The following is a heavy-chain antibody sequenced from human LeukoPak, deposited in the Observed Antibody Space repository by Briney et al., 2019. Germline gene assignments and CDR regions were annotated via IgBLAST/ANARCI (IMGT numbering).Heavy chain of an antibody. CDR3: ARAPGSSWYNFYFDY. V-gene: IGHV3-53*01. D-gene: IGHD6-13*01. J-gene: IGHJ4*02. Sequence: GGSLRLSCAASGFTFSNAWMSWVRQAPGKGLEWVSVIYSGGSTYYADSVKGRFTISRDNSKNTLYLQMNSLRAEDTAVYYCARAPGSSWYNFYFDYWGQGTLVTVSS. CDR1: GFTFSNAW. CDR2: IYSGGST.